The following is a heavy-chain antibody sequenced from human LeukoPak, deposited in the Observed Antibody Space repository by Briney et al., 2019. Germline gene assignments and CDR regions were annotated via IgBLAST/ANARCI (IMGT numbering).Heavy chain of an antibody. CDR3: ARDSSGWSNWFDP. J-gene: IGHJ5*02. Sequence: GASVKVSCKASGYTFTSYSMHWVRQAPGQGLEWMGIINPSVGSTRYAQKFQGRVTMTRDTSTSTVYMELSSLRSDDTAVYYCARDSSGWSNWFDPWGQGTLVIVSS. CDR1: GYTFTSYS. D-gene: IGHD6-19*01. V-gene: IGHV1-46*01. CDR2: INPSVGST.